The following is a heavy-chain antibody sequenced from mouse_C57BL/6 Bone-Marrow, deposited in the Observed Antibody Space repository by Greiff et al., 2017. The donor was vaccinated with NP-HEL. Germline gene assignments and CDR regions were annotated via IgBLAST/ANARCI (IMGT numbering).Heavy chain of an antibody. Sequence: VHVKQSGTVLARPGASVKMSCKTSGYTFTSYWMHWVKQRPGQGLEWIGAIYPGNSDTSYNQKFKGKAKLTAVTSASTAYMELSSLTNEDSAVYYCTRERNYYYGSSSWFAYWGQGTLVTVSA. D-gene: IGHD1-1*01. CDR3: TRERNYYYGSSSWFAY. CDR2: IYPGNSDT. J-gene: IGHJ3*01. CDR1: GYTFTSYW. V-gene: IGHV1-5*01.